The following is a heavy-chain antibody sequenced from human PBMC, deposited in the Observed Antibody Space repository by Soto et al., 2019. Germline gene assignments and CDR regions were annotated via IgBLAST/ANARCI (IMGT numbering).Heavy chain of an antibody. D-gene: IGHD4-17*01. V-gene: IGHV3-23*01. CDR1: GFTFSSYA. J-gene: IGHJ4*02. CDR3: AKDSVAANTVTTGFDY. CDR2: ISGSGGST. Sequence: EVQLLESGGGLVQPGGSLRLSCAASGFTFSSYAMSWVRQAPGKGLEWVSGISGSGGSTHYADSVKGRFTVSRDNCKNTLYLRMNSLSAEYTAVYYCAKDSVAANTVTTGFDYWGQGTLVTVSS.